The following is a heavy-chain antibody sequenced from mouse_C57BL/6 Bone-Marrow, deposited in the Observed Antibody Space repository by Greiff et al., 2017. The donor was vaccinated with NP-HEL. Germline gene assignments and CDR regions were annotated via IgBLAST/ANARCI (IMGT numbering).Heavy chain of an antibody. CDR3: ARDRGGSYWYFDV. D-gene: IGHD3-1*01. CDR2: ISYDGSN. CDR1: GYSITSGYY. Sequence: VQLKQSGPGLVKPSQSLSLTCSVTGYSITSGYYWNWIRQFPGNKLEWMGYISYDGSNNYNPSLKNRISITRDTSKNQFFLKLNSVTTEDTATYYCARDRGGSYWYFDVWGTGTTVTVSS. V-gene: IGHV3-6*01. J-gene: IGHJ1*03.